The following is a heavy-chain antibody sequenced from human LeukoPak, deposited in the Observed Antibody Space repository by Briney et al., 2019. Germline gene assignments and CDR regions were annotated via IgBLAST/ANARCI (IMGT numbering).Heavy chain of an antibody. Sequence: GGSLRLSCAASGFTFSSYAMSWVRQTPGKGLEWVSGISGSDASTYYTDSVKGRFTISRDNSKNTLYLHMNSLRAEDTAVYYCAKDVTYYFGSGSNPNWFDPWGQGTLVTVSS. CDR2: ISGSDAST. CDR3: AKDVTYYFGSGSNPNWFDP. V-gene: IGHV3-23*01. J-gene: IGHJ5*02. CDR1: GFTFSSYA. D-gene: IGHD3-10*01.